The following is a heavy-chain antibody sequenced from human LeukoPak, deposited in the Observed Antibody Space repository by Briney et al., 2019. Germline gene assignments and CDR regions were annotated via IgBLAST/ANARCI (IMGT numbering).Heavy chain of an antibody. CDR1: GYTFTSYY. CDR2: INPNSGGT. D-gene: IGHD3-22*01. CDR3: ARGAPTDTYYYDSSGYPIDY. Sequence: GASVKVSCTASGYTFTSYYMHWVRQAPGQGLEWMGWINPNSGGTNYAQKFQGRVTMTRDTSISTAYMELSRLRSDDTAVYYCARGAPTDTYYYDSSGYPIDYWGQGTLVTVSS. V-gene: IGHV1-2*02. J-gene: IGHJ4*02.